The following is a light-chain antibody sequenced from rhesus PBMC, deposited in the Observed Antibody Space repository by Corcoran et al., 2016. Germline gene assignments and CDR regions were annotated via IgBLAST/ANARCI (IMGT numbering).Light chain of an antibody. CDR1: QGISSW. V-gene: IGKV1-22*01. J-gene: IGKJ2*01. CDR3: LQYTSSPYC. CDR2: KAF. Sequence: DIQMTQSPSSLSASVGDKVTITCRASQGISSWLAWYQQKPGKAPKLLIYKAFSLQGGGPSRCSGGGSGTDFTLTISSLQPEDVATYYCLQYTSSPYCFGQGTKLEIK.